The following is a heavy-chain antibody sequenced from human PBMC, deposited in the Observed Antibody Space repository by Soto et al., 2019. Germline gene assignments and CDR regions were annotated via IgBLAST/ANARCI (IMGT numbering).Heavy chain of an antibody. J-gene: IGHJ4*02. CDR3: ARDVTYYDFWSGYSFDY. CDR2: ISAYNGNT. D-gene: IGHD3-3*01. V-gene: IGHV1-18*01. CDR1: GYTFTSYG. Sequence: GASVKVSCKXSGYTFTSYGISWVRQAPGQGLEWMGWISAYNGNTNYAQKLQGRVTMTTDTSTSTAYMELRSLRSDDTAVYYCARDVTYYDFWSGYSFDYWGQGTLVTVSS.